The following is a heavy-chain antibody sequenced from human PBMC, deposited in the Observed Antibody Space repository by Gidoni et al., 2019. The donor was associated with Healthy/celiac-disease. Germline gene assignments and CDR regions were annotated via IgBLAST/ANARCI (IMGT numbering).Heavy chain of an antibody. Sequence: EVQLLESGGGLVQPGGSLRLSCAASGFTFSSYAMSWVRQAPGKGLEWVSAISGSGGSTYYADSVKGRFTISRDNSKNTLYLQMNSLRAEDTAVYYCAKGLVKYYGSGIALDYWGQGTLVTVS. CDR1: GFTFSSYA. V-gene: IGHV3-23*01. CDR2: ISGSGGST. J-gene: IGHJ4*02. CDR3: AKGLVKYYGSGIALDY. D-gene: IGHD3-10*01.